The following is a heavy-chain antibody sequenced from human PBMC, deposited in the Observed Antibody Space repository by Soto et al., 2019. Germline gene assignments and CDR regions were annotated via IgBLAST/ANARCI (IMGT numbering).Heavy chain of an antibody. CDR2: INSAGST. J-gene: IGHJ4*02. D-gene: IGHD3-16*01. CDR3: AKGGVNIPLDY. Sequence: EVQLLESGGGLVQPGGSLRLSCAASGFTFSSYGMSWVRQAPGKGLEWVSSINSAGSTYYADSVKGRFTISRDNSKNTLDVQMNSLRAEDTAVYYCAKGGVNIPLDYWGQGTLVTVSS. CDR1: GFTFSSYG. V-gene: IGHV3-23*01.